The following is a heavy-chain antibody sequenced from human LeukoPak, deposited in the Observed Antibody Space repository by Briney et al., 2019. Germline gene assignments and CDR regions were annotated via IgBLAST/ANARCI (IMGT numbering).Heavy chain of an antibody. D-gene: IGHD6-6*01. J-gene: IGHJ4*02. CDR1: GFTFNDYA. Sequence: GGSRRLSCTPSGFTFNDYAMHWVRQAPGKGREWVSPIIWDGYSTYYADSVKGRFTISRDNSRNSLFMKMNSLSPEDDALYHCANANGSRSTHYLDYWGQGTLVTVSS. CDR2: IIWDGYST. V-gene: IGHV3-43D*03. CDR3: ANANGSRSTHYLDY.